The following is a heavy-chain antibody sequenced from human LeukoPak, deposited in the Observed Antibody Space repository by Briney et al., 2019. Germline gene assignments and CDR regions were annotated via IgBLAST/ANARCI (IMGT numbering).Heavy chain of an antibody. CDR1: GYSFTSYW. CDR3: ATTSRHFDY. Sequence: GESLKISCKGSGYSFTSYWIGWVRQMPGRGLEWMGIVYPGDSETRYSPSSQDQVTISADKSINTAYLQWSSLRASDTAIYYCATTSRHFDYWGQGTLLTVSS. V-gene: IGHV5-51*01. J-gene: IGHJ4*02. D-gene: IGHD6-6*01. CDR2: VYPGDSET.